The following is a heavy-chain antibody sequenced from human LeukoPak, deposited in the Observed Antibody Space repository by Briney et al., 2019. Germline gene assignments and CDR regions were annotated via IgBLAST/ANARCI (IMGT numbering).Heavy chain of an antibody. D-gene: IGHD6-19*01. CDR3: ARRQWLAQGEFDY. J-gene: IGHJ4*02. CDR2: IYHTGST. V-gene: IGHV4-39*01. CDR1: GASISGSSYY. Sequence: SETLSLTCTVSGASISGSSYYWGWIRQPPGEGLELIGIIYHTGSTYYNPSLKSRVTISVDTSKNRFSLRLSSVTAADTAVYFCARRQWLAQGEFDYWGQGTQVTVSS.